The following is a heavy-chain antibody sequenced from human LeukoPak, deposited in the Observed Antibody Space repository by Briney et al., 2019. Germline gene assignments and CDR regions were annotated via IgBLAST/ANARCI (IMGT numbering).Heavy chain of an antibody. J-gene: IGHJ4*02. CDR2: INTNTGNP. D-gene: IGHD3-22*01. V-gene: IGHV7-4-1*02. CDR1: GYTFTSYA. CDR3: ARECVYYDSSGYYSCFNY. Sequence: ASVKVSCKASGYTFTSYAMNWVRQAPGQGLEWMGWINTNTGNPTYAQGFTGRFVFSLDTSVSTAYLQISSLKAEDTAVYYCARECVYYDSSGYYSCFNYWGQGTLVTVSS.